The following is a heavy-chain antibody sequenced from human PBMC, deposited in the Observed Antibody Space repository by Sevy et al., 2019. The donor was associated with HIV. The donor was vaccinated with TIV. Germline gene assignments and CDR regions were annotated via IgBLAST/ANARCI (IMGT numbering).Heavy chain of an antibody. CDR1: GGSISGHY. Sequence: LSLTCAVSGGSISGHYCSWIRQPPGKGLEWIGYFDYSGSANYNPSLKSRVTISVDTSKNQFSLKLKSVTAADTAVYYCARGGSSFDYWGQGALVTVSS. V-gene: IGHV4-59*11. D-gene: IGHD6-13*01. J-gene: IGHJ4*02. CDR2: FDYSGSA. CDR3: ARGGSSFDY.